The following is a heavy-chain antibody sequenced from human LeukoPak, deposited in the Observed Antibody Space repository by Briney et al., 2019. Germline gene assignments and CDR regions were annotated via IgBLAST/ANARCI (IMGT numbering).Heavy chain of an antibody. Sequence: GESLKISCKGSGYRFTSYWIGWGRPKPGKGLGWMGIIYPGDSDTRYSPSFQGQVTIPADKSISTAYLQWSSLKASDTAMYYCASPYPREYCSSTSCYFNYWGQGTLVTVSS. CDR3: ASPYPREYCSSTSCYFNY. D-gene: IGHD2-2*01. J-gene: IGHJ4*02. CDR2: IYPGDSDT. V-gene: IGHV5-51*01. CDR1: GYRFTSYW.